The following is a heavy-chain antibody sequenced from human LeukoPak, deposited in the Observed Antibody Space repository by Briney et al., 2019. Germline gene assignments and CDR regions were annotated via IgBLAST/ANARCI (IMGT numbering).Heavy chain of an antibody. V-gene: IGHV3-21*01. J-gene: IGHJ6*03. CDR2: ISSRSTNI. CDR1: GFTFSRYS. Sequence: GGSLRLSCAGSGFTFSRYSMNWFRQAPGKGLERVSSISSRSTNIFYADSVKGRFTISRDNAKNSLYLQMNSLGAEDTAVYYCARDAQWLIPEGYFYYMDVWGKGTTVTVSS. D-gene: IGHD6-19*01. CDR3: ARDAQWLIPEGYFYYMDV.